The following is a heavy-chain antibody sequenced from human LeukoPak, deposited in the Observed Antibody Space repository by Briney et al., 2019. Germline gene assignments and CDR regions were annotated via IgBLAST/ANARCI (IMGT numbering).Heavy chain of an antibody. Sequence: ASVKVSCKASGYTFTGYYLHWVRQAPGHGLEWMGWINPNSGGTNYAQRFQGRVTMTRDTSISTAYMELSRLRSDDTAVYYCARVTHHDPYYYDSSGKNWFDPWGQGTLVTVSS. J-gene: IGHJ5*02. V-gene: IGHV1-2*02. CDR1: GYTFTGYY. CDR3: ARVTHHDPYYYDSSGKNWFDP. CDR2: INPNSGGT. D-gene: IGHD3-22*01.